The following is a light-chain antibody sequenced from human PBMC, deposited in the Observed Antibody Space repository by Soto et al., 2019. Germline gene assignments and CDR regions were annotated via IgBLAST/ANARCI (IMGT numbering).Light chain of an antibody. V-gene: IGKV1-5*01. CDR3: QQYSDYST. Sequence: DIQMTQSPSTLSASVGDTVTTTCGAGRIVRGWLAWNQRKVGGAPKLLIYDVSTLESGVPSRFSGSGSGTEFTLTISSLQPDDLATYYCQQYSDYSTFGQGTRLEIK. CDR1: RIVRGW. CDR2: DVS. J-gene: IGKJ1*01.